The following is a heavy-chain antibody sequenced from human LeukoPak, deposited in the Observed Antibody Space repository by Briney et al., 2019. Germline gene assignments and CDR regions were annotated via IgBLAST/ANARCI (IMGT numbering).Heavy chain of an antibody. CDR1: GGSINTYF. V-gene: IGHV4-59*01. CDR2: IYYSRST. Sequence: WETLSLTCTVSGGSINTYFWSWIRQPPGKGLEWIGYIYYSRSTNYNPSLKSRVTISVDTSKNQLSLKLSSVTAADTAVYYCARGVTGGWYGDFQHWGNWAIVTVSS. CDR3: ARGVTGGWYGDFQH. D-gene: IGHD6-19*01. J-gene: IGHJ1*01.